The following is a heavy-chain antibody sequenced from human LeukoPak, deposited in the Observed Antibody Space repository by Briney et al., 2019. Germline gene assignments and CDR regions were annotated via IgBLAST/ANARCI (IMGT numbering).Heavy chain of an antibody. Sequence: GRSLRLPCAASGFTFSRYGLHWVRQAPGKGLEWVTVIANDGKDKKYADSVKGRFTISRDNSKSTLYLQMNSRRAEDTGVYYCAKDQQVGAAAYYFDSWGQGTLVTVSS. CDR2: IANDGKDK. CDR3: AKDQQVGAAAYYFDS. J-gene: IGHJ4*02. CDR1: GFTFSRYG. V-gene: IGHV3-30*18. D-gene: IGHD2-2*01.